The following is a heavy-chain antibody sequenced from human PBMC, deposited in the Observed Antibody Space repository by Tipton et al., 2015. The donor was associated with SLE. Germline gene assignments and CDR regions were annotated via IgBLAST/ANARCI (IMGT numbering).Heavy chain of an antibody. J-gene: IGHJ4*02. D-gene: IGHD3-3*01. V-gene: IGHV4-34*01. Sequence: TLSLTCTVSGASISTYYWSWVRQPPGKGLEWIGEINHSGSTNYNPSLKSRVTISVDTSKNQFSLKLSSVTAADTAVYYCARGSKLRFLEWSRGSFDLGGQGTLVTVSS. CDR2: INHSGST. CDR1: GASISTYY. CDR3: ARGSKLRFLEWSRGSFDL.